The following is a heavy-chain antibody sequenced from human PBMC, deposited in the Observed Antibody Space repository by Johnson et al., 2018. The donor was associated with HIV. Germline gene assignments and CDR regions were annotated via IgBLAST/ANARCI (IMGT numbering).Heavy chain of an antibody. CDR2: ISYDGSNQ. CDR1: GFTFRSYP. CDR3: EKPPSMGADAFDI. Sequence: QVLLVESGGGVVQPGSSLRLSCAASGFTFRSYPMHWVRQAPGKGLEWVAFISYDGSNQYCADSVKGRFTISRDNSNKTVYLQMNSLGPEDTAVYYCEKPPSMGADAFDIWGQGTMVTVSS. J-gene: IGHJ3*02. D-gene: IGHD3-16*01. V-gene: IGHV3-30*18.